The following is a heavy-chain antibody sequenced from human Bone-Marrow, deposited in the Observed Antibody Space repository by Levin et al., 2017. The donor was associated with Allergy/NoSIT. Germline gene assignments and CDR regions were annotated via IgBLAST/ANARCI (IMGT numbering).Heavy chain of an antibody. V-gene: IGHV3-23*01. CDR2: ISGSGGST. J-gene: IGHJ4*02. CDR3: AKVVVERTYDFWSGYLN. CDR1: GFTFSSYA. D-gene: IGHD3-3*01. Sequence: GGSLRLSCAASGFTFSSYAMSWVRQAPGKGLEWVSAISGSGGSTYYADSVKGRFTISRDNSKNTLYLQMNSLRAEDTAVYYCAKVVVERTYDFWSGYLNWGQGTLVTVSS.